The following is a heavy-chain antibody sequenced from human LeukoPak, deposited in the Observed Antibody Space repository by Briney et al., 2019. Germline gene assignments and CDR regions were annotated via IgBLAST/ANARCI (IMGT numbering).Heavy chain of an antibody. V-gene: IGHV3-74*01. D-gene: IGHD3-10*01. CDR3: SGGGSITVAGY. CDR1: GFTFSNSF. J-gene: IGHJ4*02. Sequence: GGSLRLSCAASGFTFSNSFMHWVRQAPGKGLVWVSRINSDGSSTNYADSVKGRFTISRDNAKNTLFLQMNSLRAEDSAVYYGSGGGSITVAGYWGQGTLVTVSS. CDR2: INSDGSST.